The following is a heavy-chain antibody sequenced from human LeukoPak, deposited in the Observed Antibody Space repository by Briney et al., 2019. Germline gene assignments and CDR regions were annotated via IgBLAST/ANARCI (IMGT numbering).Heavy chain of an antibody. D-gene: IGHD3-3*01. CDR2: INHSGST. CDR3: ARNYDFWSGYHIMNTPGYDD. CDR1: GGSFSGYY. Sequence: SETLSLTCAVYGGSFSGYYWSWIRQPPGKGLEWIGEINHSGSTNYNPSLKSRVTISVDTSKNQFSLKLSCVTAADTAVYYCARNYDFWSGYHIMNTPGYDDWGQGTLVTVSS. V-gene: IGHV4-34*01. J-gene: IGHJ4*02.